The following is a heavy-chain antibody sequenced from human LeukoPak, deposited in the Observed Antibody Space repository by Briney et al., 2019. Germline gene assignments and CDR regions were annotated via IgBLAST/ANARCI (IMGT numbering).Heavy chain of an antibody. Sequence: SETLSLTCAVYGGSFSGYYWSWIRQPPGKGLEWIGEINHSGSTNYNPSLKSRVTISVDTSKNQFSLKLSSVTAADTAVYYCARDPYQHLFDYWGQGTLVTVSS. D-gene: IGHD2-2*01. CDR1: GGSFSGYY. CDR3: ARDPYQHLFDY. V-gene: IGHV4-34*01. CDR2: INHSGST. J-gene: IGHJ4*02.